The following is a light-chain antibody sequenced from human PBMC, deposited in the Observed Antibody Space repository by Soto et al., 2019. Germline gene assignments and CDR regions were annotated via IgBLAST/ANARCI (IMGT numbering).Light chain of an antibody. V-gene: IGLV2-14*01. CDR1: SSDVGGYNY. CDR3: SSYTITTALV. Sequence: QSALAQPASVSGSPGQSITISCTGTSSDVGGYNYVSWYQQHPGKAPKLMIYEVSSRPSGVSNRFSGSKSGNTASLTISGLQAEDEADYYCSSYTITTALVFXTGTKVTVL. J-gene: IGLJ1*01. CDR2: EVS.